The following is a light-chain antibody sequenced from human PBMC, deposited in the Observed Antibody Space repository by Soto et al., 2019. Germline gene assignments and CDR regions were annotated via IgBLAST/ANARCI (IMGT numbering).Light chain of an antibody. CDR2: GAS. V-gene: IGKV3-20*01. J-gene: IGKJ1*01. CDR1: QSVSSN. CDR3: QRYGGSPRT. Sequence: EIVLTQSPGTLSLSPGERATLSCRASQSVSSNLAWYQQKPGQAPRLLIYGASSRATGIPDRFSGSGSGTDFTLTITRLEPEDFAVYYCQRYGGSPRTFGQGTKVDIK.